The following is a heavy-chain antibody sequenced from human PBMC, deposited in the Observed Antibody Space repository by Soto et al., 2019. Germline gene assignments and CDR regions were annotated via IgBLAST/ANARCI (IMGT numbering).Heavy chain of an antibody. J-gene: IGHJ6*02. Sequence: QVQLVQSGAEMRKPGSSLRVSCKASGGTFSDYAFSWVRQAPGQGLEWMGGIVPRFGSPNYAQKFGGRVTITADRSSSTVYMALSSLRFDDAAVYFCAGDGIQLRLSTYSFNGMDVWGQGTIIIVSS. V-gene: IGHV1-69*06. CDR2: IVPRFGSP. D-gene: IGHD3-3*01. CDR3: AGDGIQLRLSTYSFNGMDV. CDR1: GGTFSDYA.